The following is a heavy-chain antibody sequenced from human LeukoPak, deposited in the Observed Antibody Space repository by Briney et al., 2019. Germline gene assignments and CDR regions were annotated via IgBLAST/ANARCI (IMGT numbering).Heavy chain of an antibody. CDR2: IRNKAKSYTT. CDR3: AKVSDSTGYSYEY. Sequence: GGSLRLSCATSGFTLSKHYVDWVRQAPGKGLEWVGRIRNKAKSYTTEYAASAKGRFTISRDDSQNSVYLQMNSLRSEDTAVYSCAKVSDSTGYSYEYWGQGTLVTVSS. D-gene: IGHD3-22*01. V-gene: IGHV3-72*01. CDR1: GFTLSKHY. J-gene: IGHJ4*02.